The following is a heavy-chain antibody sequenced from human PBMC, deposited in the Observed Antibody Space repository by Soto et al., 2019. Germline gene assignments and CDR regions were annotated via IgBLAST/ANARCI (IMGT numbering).Heavy chain of an antibody. CDR3: ARDLLLWFGESPYYYGMDV. Sequence: GGSLRLSCATSGFTFSSYSMNWVRQAPGKGLEWVSSISSSSSYIYYADSVKGRFTISRDNAKNSLYLQMNSLRAEDTAVYYCARDLLLWFGESPYYYGMDVWGQGTTVTVSS. CDR2: ISSSSSYI. D-gene: IGHD3-10*01. CDR1: GFTFSSYS. V-gene: IGHV3-21*01. J-gene: IGHJ6*02.